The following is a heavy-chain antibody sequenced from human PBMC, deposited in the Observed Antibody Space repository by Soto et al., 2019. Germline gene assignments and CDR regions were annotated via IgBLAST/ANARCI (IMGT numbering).Heavy chain of an antibody. CDR1: GGSFSSFS. Sequence: QVILAQSWAEVKKPGSSVKVSCKVSGGSFSSFSINWVRQAPGQRFEWMGGIIPILGTANFTQKFQDRVTFTADESTATAYMTLSSLTSEDTAFYYCTSFDSNGYYPQNHYWGPGTQVTVSS. V-gene: IGHV1-69*01. CDR2: IIPILGTA. J-gene: IGHJ4*02. CDR3: TSFDSNGYYPQNHY. D-gene: IGHD3-22*01.